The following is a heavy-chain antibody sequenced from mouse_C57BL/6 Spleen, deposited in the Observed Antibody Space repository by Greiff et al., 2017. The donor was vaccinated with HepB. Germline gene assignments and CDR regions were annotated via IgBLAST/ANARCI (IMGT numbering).Heavy chain of an antibody. CDR1: GFTFSSYA. Sequence: EVQLQESGEGLVKPGGSLKLSCAASGFTFSSYAMSWVRQTPEKRLEWVAYISSGGDYIYYADTVKGRFTISRDNARNTLYLQMSSLKSEDTAMYYCTRDYYGSSEFAYWGQGTLVTVSA. V-gene: IGHV5-9-1*02. D-gene: IGHD1-1*01. CDR3: TRDYYGSSEFAY. CDR2: ISSGGDYI. J-gene: IGHJ3*01.